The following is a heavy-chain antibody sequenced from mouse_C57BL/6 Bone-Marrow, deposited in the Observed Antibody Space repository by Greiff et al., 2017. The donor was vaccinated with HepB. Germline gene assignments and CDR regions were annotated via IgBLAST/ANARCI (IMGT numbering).Heavy chain of an antibody. CDR1: GYTFTSYW. CDR2: IYPGSGST. V-gene: IGHV1-55*01. J-gene: IGHJ4*01. CDR3: AREGIFYYGSSYGAMDY. D-gene: IGHD1-1*01. Sequence: VQLQQSGAELARPGASVKLSCKASGYTFTSYWITWVKQRPGQGLEWIGDIYPGSGSTNYNEKFKSKATLTVDTSSSTAYMQLSSLTSEDSAVYYCAREGIFYYGSSYGAMDYWGQGTSVTVSS.